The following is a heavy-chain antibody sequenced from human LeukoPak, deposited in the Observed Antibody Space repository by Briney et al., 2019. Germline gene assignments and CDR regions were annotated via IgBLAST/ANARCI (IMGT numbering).Heavy chain of an antibody. CDR2: INPNSGGT. D-gene: IGHD2-2*01. J-gene: IGHJ4*02. Sequence: ASVKVSCKASGYTFTGYYMHWVRQAPGQGLEWMGWINPNSGGTNYAQKFQGRVTMTRDTSISTAYMELSRLRSDDTAVYYCARAPTYCSSTSCQPFDYWGQGTLVTVSS. CDR3: ARAPTYCSSTSCQPFDY. CDR1: GYTFTGYY. V-gene: IGHV1-2*02.